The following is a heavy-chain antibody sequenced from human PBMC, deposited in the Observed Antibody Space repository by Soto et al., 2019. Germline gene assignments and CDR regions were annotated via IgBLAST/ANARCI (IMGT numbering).Heavy chain of an antibody. V-gene: IGHV4-31*03. CDR1: GGSISSGGYY. Sequence: PSETLSLTCTVSGGSISSGGYYWSWIRQHPGKGLEWIGYIYYSGSTYYNPSLKSRVTISVDTSKNQFSPKLSSVTAADTAVYYCARDKGPLGYSSPRSFDLWGRGTLVTVS. D-gene: IGHD6-13*01. CDR3: ARDKGPLGYSSPRSFDL. CDR2: IYYSGST. J-gene: IGHJ2*01.